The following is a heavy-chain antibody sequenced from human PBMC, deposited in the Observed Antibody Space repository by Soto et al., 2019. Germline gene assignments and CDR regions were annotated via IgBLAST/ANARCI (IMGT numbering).Heavy chain of an antibody. V-gene: IGHV4-59*01. Sequence: SETLSLTCTVSGGSISSYYWSWIRQPPGKGLEWIGYIYYSGSTNYNPSLKSRVTISVDTSKNQFSLKLISVTAADTAVYYCARDLQNYQVAFDIWGQGTMVTVSS. CDR2: IYYSGST. J-gene: IGHJ3*02. CDR1: GGSISSYY. CDR3: ARDLQNYQVAFDI. D-gene: IGHD2-2*01.